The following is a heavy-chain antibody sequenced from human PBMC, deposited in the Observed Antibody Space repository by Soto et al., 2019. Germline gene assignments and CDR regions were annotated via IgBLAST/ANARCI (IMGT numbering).Heavy chain of an antibody. CDR2: VYYSGST. Sequence: SETLSLTCTVSGDSISSSNYHWGWIRQPPGKGLEWIGSVYYSGSTYYNPSLKSRVTISIDASKNQFPLNLNSVTATDTAVYYCARHRGPTGPNYWGQGTLVTVSS. J-gene: IGHJ4*02. CDR3: ARHRGPTGPNY. D-gene: IGHD3-10*01. CDR1: GDSISSSNYH. V-gene: IGHV4-39*01.